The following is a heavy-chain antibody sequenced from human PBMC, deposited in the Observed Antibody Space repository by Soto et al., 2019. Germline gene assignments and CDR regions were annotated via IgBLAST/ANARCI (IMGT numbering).Heavy chain of an antibody. J-gene: IGHJ4*02. CDR2: ISWAGEK. CDR3: EYGSGDFCTGHYYFDY. Sequence: QITLKESGPTLVKPTQTLTLTCTFSGFSLNTRGVGVGWIRQPPGKALEWLALISWAGEKRYSPSLKRRRTITIDTSEIQVVLTMKIMYPGDTATYVCEYGSGDFCTGHYYFDYWGQGSLVTVSS. V-gene: IGHV2-5*02. CDR1: GFSLNTRGVG. D-gene: IGHD2-8*02.